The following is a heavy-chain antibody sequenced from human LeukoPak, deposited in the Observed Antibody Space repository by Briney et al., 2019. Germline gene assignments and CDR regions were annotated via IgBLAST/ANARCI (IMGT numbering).Heavy chain of an antibody. CDR2: IYSGGST. V-gene: IGHV3-66*02. J-gene: IGHJ4*02. Sequence: GGSLRLSCADSGFTVTSTYMSWVRQAPGEGLEWVSVIYSGGSTYYADSVKGRFTISRDNSKNTLYLQMNSLRAEDTAVYYCARSPVSYQLPYYFDYWGEGTLVTVS. CDR1: GFTVTSTY. CDR3: ARSPVSYQLPYYFDY. D-gene: IGHD2-2*01.